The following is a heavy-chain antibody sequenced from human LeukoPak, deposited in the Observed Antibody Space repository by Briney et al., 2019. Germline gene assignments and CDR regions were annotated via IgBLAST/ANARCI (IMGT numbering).Heavy chain of an antibody. Sequence: SEPLFLSSTVPGASISGYIGCWLRQPRGKGAGRIGYIYCSGRTNYKPFLKSRVTISVHTAKNQFSLKMNSVAAADTAEYYWARLASSGWSYCDYWGQGTLVSVSS. CDR2: IYCSGRT. D-gene: IGHD6-19*01. CDR1: GASISGYI. V-gene: IGHV4-59*08. CDR3: ARLASSGWSYCDY. J-gene: IGHJ4*02.